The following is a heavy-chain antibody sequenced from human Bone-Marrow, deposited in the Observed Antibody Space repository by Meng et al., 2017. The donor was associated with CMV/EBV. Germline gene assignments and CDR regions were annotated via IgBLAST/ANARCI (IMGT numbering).Heavy chain of an antibody. CDR2: IYYSGST. CDR1: GFTFSSYS. V-gene: IGHV4-39*07. J-gene: IGHJ3*02. CDR3: ARGNVLRFFSPAPDAFDI. D-gene: IGHD3-3*01. Sequence: GSLRLSCAASGFTFSSYSMNWVRQAPGKGLEWIGSIYYSGSTYYNPSLKSRVTISVDTSKNQFSLKLSSVTAADTAVYYCARGNVLRFFSPAPDAFDIWGQGTMVTVSS.